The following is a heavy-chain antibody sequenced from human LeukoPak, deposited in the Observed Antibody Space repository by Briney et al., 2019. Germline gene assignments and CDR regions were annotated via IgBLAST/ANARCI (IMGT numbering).Heavy chain of an antibody. CDR3: GYCPGGCYIPDY. V-gene: IGHV5-10-1*01. Sequence: KPGESLRISCKGSGYRFTNYWINWVRQMPGKGLEWMGRIDPSDSHTYYSPSFQGHVTISADKSINTAYLQWSSLQASDTAMYYCGYCPGGCYIPDYWGQGTLVTVSS. CDR2: IDPSDSHT. J-gene: IGHJ4*02. D-gene: IGHD2-21*02. CDR1: GYRFTNYW.